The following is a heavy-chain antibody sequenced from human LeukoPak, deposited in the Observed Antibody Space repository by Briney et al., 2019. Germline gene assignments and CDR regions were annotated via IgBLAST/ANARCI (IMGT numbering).Heavy chain of an antibody. D-gene: IGHD5-18*01. V-gene: IGHV4-39*01. J-gene: IGHJ6*03. CDR2: INYSGST. CDR3: ARLILGYSYGIDYYYYYMDV. Sequence: PSETLSLTCTVYGGSISSSSSYWGWIRQPPGKGQEWIGSINYSGSTYYNPSLKSRVTISVDTSKNQFSLKLSSETAADTAVYYCARLILGYSYGIDYYYYYMDVWGKGTTVTVSS. CDR1: GGSISSSSSY.